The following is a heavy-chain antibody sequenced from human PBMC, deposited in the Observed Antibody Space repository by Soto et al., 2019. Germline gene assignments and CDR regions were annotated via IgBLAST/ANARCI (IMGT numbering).Heavy chain of an antibody. CDR2: IYSGGST. V-gene: IGHV3-66*01. Sequence: EVQLVESGGGLVQPGGSLRLSCAASGFTVSSNYMSWVRQAPGKGLEWVSVIYSGGSTYYADSVKGRFTISRDNSKNTLYLQMNSLRAEDTAVYYCARDRPHYYDSSGSSDYWGQGTLVTVSS. CDR3: ARDRPHYYDSSGSSDY. CDR1: GFTVSSNY. D-gene: IGHD3-22*01. J-gene: IGHJ4*02.